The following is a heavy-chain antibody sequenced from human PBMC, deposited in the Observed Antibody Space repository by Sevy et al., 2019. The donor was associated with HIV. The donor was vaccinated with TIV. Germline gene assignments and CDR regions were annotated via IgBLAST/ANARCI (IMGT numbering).Heavy chain of an antibody. J-gene: IGHJ4*02. V-gene: IGHV3-23*01. CDR1: GFTFGSYA. Sequence: GGFLRLSCAASGFTFGSYAMIWVRQTPGKGLEWVSAITNSGGDTYHADSVKGRFTISRDNSKNTLYLQMDSLRAEDTAVYYCAKGSSPSRPYYFDYWGQGTLVTVSS. CDR2: ITNSGGDT. CDR3: AKGSSPSRPYYFDY.